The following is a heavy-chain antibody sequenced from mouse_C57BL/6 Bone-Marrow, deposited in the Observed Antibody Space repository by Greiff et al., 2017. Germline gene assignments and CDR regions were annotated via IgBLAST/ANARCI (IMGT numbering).Heavy chain of an antibody. D-gene: IGHD1-1*01. V-gene: IGHV1-19*01. CDR3: ARNTTVVMDYAMDY. CDR2: INPYNGGT. CDR1: GYTFTDYY. J-gene: IGHJ4*01. Sequence: DVQLQESGPVLVKPGASVKMSCKASGYTFTDYYMNWVKQSHGKSLEWIGVINPYNGGTSYNQKFKGKATLTVDKSSSTAYMELNSLTSEDSAVYYCARNTTVVMDYAMDYWGQGTSVTVSS.